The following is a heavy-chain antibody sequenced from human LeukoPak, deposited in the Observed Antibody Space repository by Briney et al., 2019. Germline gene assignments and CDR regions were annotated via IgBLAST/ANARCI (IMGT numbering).Heavy chain of an antibody. CDR2: INPNSGGT. CDR1: GYTFTGYY. V-gene: IGHV1-2*06. Sequence: ASVKVSCKASGYTFTGYYMHWVRQAPGQGLEWMGRINPNSGGTNYAQKFQGRVTMTRDTSISTAYMELSSLRSEDTAVYYCARDGRNSRPTYRGVTLDYWGQGTLVTVSS. D-gene: IGHD3-10*01. J-gene: IGHJ4*02. CDR3: ARDGRNSRPTYRGVTLDY.